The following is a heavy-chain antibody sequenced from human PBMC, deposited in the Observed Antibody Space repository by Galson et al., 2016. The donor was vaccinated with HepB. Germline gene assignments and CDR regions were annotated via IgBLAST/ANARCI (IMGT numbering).Heavy chain of an antibody. V-gene: IGHV3-53*01. J-gene: IGHJ6*02. D-gene: IGHD5-24*01. CDR1: GFTVSNNY. CDR3: ARDPMATRCYYYVLDV. Sequence: SLRLSCAASGFTVSNNYMSWVRQAPGKGLEWVSVIYSGVNTYYADSVQGRNTISRDNSKNTLYLQMNSLRAAETAVYYWARDPMATRCYYYVLDVWGQGTTVTVSS. CDR2: IYSGVNT.